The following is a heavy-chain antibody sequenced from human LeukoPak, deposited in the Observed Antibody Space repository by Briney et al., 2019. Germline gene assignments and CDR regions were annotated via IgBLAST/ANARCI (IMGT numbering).Heavy chain of an antibody. D-gene: IGHD6-6*01. CDR2: ISGSGGST. V-gene: IGHV3-23*01. J-gene: IGHJ6*02. CDR3: ARDTAGVGGSSSGYYYGMDV. CDR1: GFTFSSYA. Sequence: GGSLRLSCAASGFTFSSYAMSWVRQAPGKGLEWVSSISGSGGSTYYADSVKGRFTISRDNAKNSLCLQMNSLRAEDTAVYYCARDTAGVGGSSSGYYYGMDVWGQGTTVTVSS.